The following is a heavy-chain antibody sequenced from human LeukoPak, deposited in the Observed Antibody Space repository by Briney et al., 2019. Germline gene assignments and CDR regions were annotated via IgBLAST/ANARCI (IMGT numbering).Heavy chain of an antibody. V-gene: IGHV1-69*05. CDR2: IIPIFGTA. CDR3: ARVYHGSGSYFDY. D-gene: IGHD3-10*01. J-gene: IGHJ4*02. CDR1: GGTFSSYA. Sequence: ASVKVSCKAPGGTFSSYAISWVRQAPGQGLEWMGGIIPIFGTANYAQKFQGRVTITTDESTSTAYMELSSLRSEDTAVYYCARVYHGSGSYFDYWGQGTLVTVSS.